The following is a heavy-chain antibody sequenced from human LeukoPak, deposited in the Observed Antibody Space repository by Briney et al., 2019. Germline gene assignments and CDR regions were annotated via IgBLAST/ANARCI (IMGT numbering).Heavy chain of an antibody. J-gene: IGHJ4*02. CDR1: GFTFSSYA. Sequence: GSLRLSCAASGFTFSSYAMSWVRQAPGKGLEWVSSITGSSASTYYADSVKGRFTISRDNSKNTLYLQMNSLKTEDTAVYYCARDDSGSYSLDYWGQGTLVTVSS. CDR3: ARDDSGSYSLDY. CDR2: ITGSSAST. V-gene: IGHV3-23*01. D-gene: IGHD1-26*01.